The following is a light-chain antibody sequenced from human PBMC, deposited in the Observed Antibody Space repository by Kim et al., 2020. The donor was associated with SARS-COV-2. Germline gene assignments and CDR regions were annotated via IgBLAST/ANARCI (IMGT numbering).Light chain of an antibody. CDR2: YDS. CDR1: NIESES. CDR3: QVWDTNSDQAV. J-gene: IGLJ2*01. Sequence: SYELTQPPSVSVAPGKTATITCGGDNIESESVHWYQQRSGQAPVLVISYDSDRPSGIPERFSASNSGNTATLSISRVEAGDEADYYCQVWDTNSDQAVFGGGTKVTVL. V-gene: IGLV3-21*04.